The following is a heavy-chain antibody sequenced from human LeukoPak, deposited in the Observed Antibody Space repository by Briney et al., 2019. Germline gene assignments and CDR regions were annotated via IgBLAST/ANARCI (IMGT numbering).Heavy chain of an antibody. D-gene: IGHD3-22*01. V-gene: IGHV4-34*01. Sequence: SETLSLTCAVYGGSFSGYYWSWIRQPPGKGLEWIGGINHSGSTNYNPSLKSRVTISVDTSKNQFSLKLSSVTAADTAVYHCARVTGYMIEDYFDYWGQGTLVTVSS. CDR3: ARVTGYMIEDYFDY. J-gene: IGHJ4*02. CDR2: INHSGST. CDR1: GGSFSGYY.